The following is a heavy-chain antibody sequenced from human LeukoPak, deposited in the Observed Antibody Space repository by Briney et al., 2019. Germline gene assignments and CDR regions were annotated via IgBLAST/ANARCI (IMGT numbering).Heavy chain of an antibody. D-gene: IGHD6-13*01. CDR3: ARVRRAYSSSGAYPDAFDI. J-gene: IGHJ3*02. CDR2: IYYSGST. CDR1: GGSISSSSYY. Sequence: PSETLSLICTVSGGSISSSSYYWGWIRQPPGKGLEWIGSIYYSGSTYYNPSLKSRVTISVDTSKNQFSLKLSSVTAADTAVYYCARVRRAYSSSGAYPDAFDIWGQGTMVTVSS. V-gene: IGHV4-39*07.